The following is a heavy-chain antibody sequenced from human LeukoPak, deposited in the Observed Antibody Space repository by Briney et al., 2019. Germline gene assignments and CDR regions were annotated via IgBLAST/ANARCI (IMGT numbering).Heavy chain of an antibody. CDR2: ISSSGSTI. J-gene: IGHJ4*02. V-gene: IGHV3-48*03. CDR3: ARESGGSGWSTKQDY. Sequence: TGGSLRLSCAASGFTFSSYEMNWVRQAPGKGLEWVSYISSSGSTIYYADSVKGRFTISRDNAKNSLYLQMNSLRAEDTAVYYCARESGGSGWSTKQDYWGQGTLVTVSS. CDR1: GFTFSSYE. D-gene: IGHD6-19*01.